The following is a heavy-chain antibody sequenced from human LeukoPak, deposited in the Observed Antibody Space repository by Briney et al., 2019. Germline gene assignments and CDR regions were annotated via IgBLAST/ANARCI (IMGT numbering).Heavy chain of an antibody. CDR3: ARHSGSYYTFNY. Sequence: SETLSLTCTVSGGSISSSSYYWGWIRQPPGKGLEWIGYIYYSGSTNYNPSLKSRVTISVDTSKNQFSLKLSSVTAADTAVYYCARHSGSYYTFNYWGQGTLVTVSS. J-gene: IGHJ4*02. D-gene: IGHD1-26*01. CDR1: GGSISSSSYY. CDR2: IYYSGST. V-gene: IGHV4-61*05.